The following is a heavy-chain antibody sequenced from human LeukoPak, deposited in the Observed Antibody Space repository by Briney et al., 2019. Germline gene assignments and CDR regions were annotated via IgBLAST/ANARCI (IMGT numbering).Heavy chain of an antibody. J-gene: IGHJ2*01. CDR2: INPNSGGT. Sequence: ASVKVSCKASGYTFTGYYMHWLRQAPGQGLEWMGWINPNSGGTNYAQKFQGRVTMTRDTSISTAYMELSSLRSEDTAVYYCAAAPSGSYLGDVYFDLWGRGTLVTVSS. D-gene: IGHD1-26*01. CDR3: AAAPSGSYLGDVYFDL. CDR1: GYTFTGYY. V-gene: IGHV1-2*02.